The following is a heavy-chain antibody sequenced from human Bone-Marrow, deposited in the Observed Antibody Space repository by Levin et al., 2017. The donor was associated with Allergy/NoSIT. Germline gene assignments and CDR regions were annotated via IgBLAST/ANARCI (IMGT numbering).Heavy chain of an antibody. Sequence: SQTLSLPCTVSGGSISSYWWTWIRQPPGERLEWIGYIYNSGTTNNNPSLRSRVTISLDTSRNQISLKLTSVTAADAAVYYCARGVRVGNTGYYFDTWGQGTLVTVSS. CDR3: ARGVRVGNTGYYFDT. J-gene: IGHJ4*02. D-gene: IGHD4-23*01. CDR2: IYNSGTT. V-gene: IGHV4-59*01. CDR1: GGSISSYW.